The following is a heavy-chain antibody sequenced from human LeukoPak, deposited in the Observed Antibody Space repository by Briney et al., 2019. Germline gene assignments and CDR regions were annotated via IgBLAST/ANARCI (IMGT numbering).Heavy chain of an antibody. CDR2: IYYSGST. V-gene: IGHV4-31*03. Sequence: SETLSLTCTVSGGSISSGGYYWNWIRQHPWKGLEWIGFIYYSGSTYHNPSLKSRVSISVDTSKTQFSLKLSSVTAADTAVYYCARARDIVVSSNIYYFDYWGQGTLVTVSS. CDR3: ARARDIVVSSNIYYFDY. D-gene: IGHD2-2*01. J-gene: IGHJ4*02. CDR1: GGSISSGGYY.